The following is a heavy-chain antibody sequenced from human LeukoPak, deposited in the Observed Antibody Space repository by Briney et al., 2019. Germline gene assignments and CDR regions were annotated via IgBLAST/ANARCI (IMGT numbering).Heavy chain of an antibody. CDR2: MDYSGST. Sequence: SETLSLTCTVSGGSISSYFWSWIRQPPGKGQEWIGYMDYSGSTNYNPSLKSRVTISVDTSKNQFSLKLSSVTAADTAVYYCAREGGYYDSSGYPDDYWGQGTLVTVSS. V-gene: IGHV4-59*12. J-gene: IGHJ4*02. D-gene: IGHD3-22*01. CDR1: GGSISSYF. CDR3: AREGGYYDSSGYPDDY.